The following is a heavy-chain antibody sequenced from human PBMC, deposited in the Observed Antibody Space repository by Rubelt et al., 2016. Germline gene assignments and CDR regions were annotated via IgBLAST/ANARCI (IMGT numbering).Heavy chain of an antibody. CDR2: ISFGGTNT. V-gene: IGHV3-30*18. CDR3: AKGGPGFLDWPYYMDV. CDR1: GFTFNTCA. D-gene: IGHD3/OR15-3a*01. J-gene: IGHJ6*03. Sequence: GFTFNTCAMHWVRQATGKGLEWVAIISFGGTNTYYEASVKGRLNISRDNYKNTLYLKMNSRRAEDTAVYYCAKGGPGFLDWPYYMDVWGEGTTVTVSS.